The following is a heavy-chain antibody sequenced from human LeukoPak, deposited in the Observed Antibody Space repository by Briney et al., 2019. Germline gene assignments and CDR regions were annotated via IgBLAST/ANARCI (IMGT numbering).Heavy chain of an antibody. V-gene: IGHV3-23*01. CDR2: ISGSGDAT. Sequence: GGSLRLSCEASGFAFSVCAMSWVRQAPGKGLEWVSIISGSGDATFYADAVKGRFTISRDNAKNTLYLQMNSLRAEDTAVYYCARATKYGGYSGRYYLDSDYWGQGTLVTASS. D-gene: IGHD1-26*01. J-gene: IGHJ4*02. CDR3: ARATKYGGYSGRYYLDSDY. CDR1: GFAFSVCA.